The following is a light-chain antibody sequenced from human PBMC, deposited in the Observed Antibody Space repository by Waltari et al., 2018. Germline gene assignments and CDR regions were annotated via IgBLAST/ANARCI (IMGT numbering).Light chain of an antibody. CDR3: LLWYSGPRWV. V-gene: IGLV7-46*01. Sequence: QAVVTQEPSLTVYPGGTVTLTCGSSTGAVTSGQYPDWFQQKPGQGPRTLIYDTNNKHPWTPARFSGSLRGGKAALTLSGAQPEDEAEYYCLLWYSGPRWVFGGGTKLSVL. CDR1: TGAVTSGQY. CDR2: DTN. J-gene: IGLJ3*02.